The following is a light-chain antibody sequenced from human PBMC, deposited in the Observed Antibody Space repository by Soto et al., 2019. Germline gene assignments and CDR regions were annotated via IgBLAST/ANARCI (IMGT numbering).Light chain of an antibody. J-gene: IGKJ4*01. CDR1: QRISDY. CDR3: QQSYSMPLT. V-gene: IGKV1-39*01. Sequence: DIPMTQSPSSVSASVGDTVTITCRSSQRISDYLNWYQQIPGKAPKLLIYAASTLQSGVPSRFGGSGFGTDFTLTISSLQPEDFATYYCQQSYSMPLTFGGGTKVDIK. CDR2: AAS.